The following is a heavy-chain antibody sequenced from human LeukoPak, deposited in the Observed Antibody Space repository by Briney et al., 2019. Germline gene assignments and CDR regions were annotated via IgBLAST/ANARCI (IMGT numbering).Heavy chain of an antibody. D-gene: IGHD3-16*01. J-gene: IGHJ3*02. CDR3: ARGVMPDDAFDI. Sequence: ASVTVSCKASGYTFTGYYMHWVRQAPGQGLEWMGWINPNSGVTNYAQKFQGWVTMTRDTSISTAYMELSRLRSDDTAVYYCARGVMPDDAFDIWGQGTMVAVSS. CDR2: INPNSGVT. CDR1: GYTFTGYY. V-gene: IGHV1-2*04.